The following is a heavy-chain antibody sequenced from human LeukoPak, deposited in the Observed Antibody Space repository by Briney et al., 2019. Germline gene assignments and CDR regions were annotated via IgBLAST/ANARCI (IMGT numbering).Heavy chain of an antibody. CDR2: FTRNDETT. CDR3: AKVKVVGYSTFDL. V-gene: IGHV3-23*01. CDR1: GFTFSSYA. D-gene: IGHD3-22*01. J-gene: IGHJ4*02. Sequence: GGSLRLSCAASGFTFSSYAMSWVRQAPGKGLEWVSGFTRNDETTSYSDSVKGRFTISRDNYEDTLYLQMNSLTAEDTAVYYCAKVKVVGYSTFDLWGQGTLVTVSS.